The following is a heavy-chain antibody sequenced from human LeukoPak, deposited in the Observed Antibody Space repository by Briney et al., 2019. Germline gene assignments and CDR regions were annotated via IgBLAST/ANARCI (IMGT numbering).Heavy chain of an antibody. CDR3: ARSWAMSDYCFGGNCYSPGY. D-gene: IGHD2-15*01. CDR1: GGSISSYH. V-gene: IGHV4-59*01. CDR2: IHYSGGT. J-gene: IGHJ4*02. Sequence: SETLSLTCTVSGGSISSYHWSWIRQPPGKGLEWIGYIHYSGGTNYNPSLKSRVTISVVTSKNQFSLKLTSVTTEDTAVYYCARSWAMSDYCFGGNCYSPGYWGQGTLVTVSS.